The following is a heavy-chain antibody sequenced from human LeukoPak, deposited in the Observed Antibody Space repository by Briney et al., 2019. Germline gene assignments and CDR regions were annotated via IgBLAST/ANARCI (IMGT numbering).Heavy chain of an antibody. CDR1: GGTISSYY. J-gene: IGHJ5*02. Sequence: SETLSLTCTGSGGTISSYYCSWIRQPPGKELEWMGYIYYSGSTNYNPSLKSRVTISVDTSKNQFSLKLSSVTAADTAVYYCARDQMGMNWFDPWGQGTLVTVSS. D-gene: IGHD1-26*01. CDR2: IYYSGST. CDR3: ARDQMGMNWFDP. V-gene: IGHV4-59*01.